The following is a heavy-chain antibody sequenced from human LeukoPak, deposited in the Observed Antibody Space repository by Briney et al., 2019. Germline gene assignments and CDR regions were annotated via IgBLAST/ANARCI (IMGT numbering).Heavy chain of an antibody. CDR1: GFIFNIYS. CDR3: ARRGSSSSFDY. J-gene: IGHJ4*02. Sequence: GGSLRLSCAASGFIFNIYSMVWVRQAPGKGLEWVSSISNDGGGTNYADFVKGRFTVSRDNAKNSLYLQMNSLRAEDTAVYYCARRGSSSSFDYWGQGTLVTVSS. V-gene: IGHV3-21*01. D-gene: IGHD6-6*01. CDR2: ISNDGGGT.